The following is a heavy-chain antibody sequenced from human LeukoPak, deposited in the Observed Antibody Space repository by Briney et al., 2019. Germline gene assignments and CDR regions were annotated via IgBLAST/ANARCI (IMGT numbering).Heavy chain of an antibody. CDR3: ATYTLLGATRRYFDF. V-gene: IGHV3-48*02. CDR1: GFTFNSYS. D-gene: IGHD1-26*01. Sequence: GESLKISCAASGFTFNSYSMNWVRQAPGKGLEWVSYISPGSNSIYYADSVKGRFTISRDNAKNSLYLQMNSLRDEYTALYYCATYTLLGATRRYFDFWGQGSLVTVSS. CDR2: ISPGSNSI. J-gene: IGHJ4*02.